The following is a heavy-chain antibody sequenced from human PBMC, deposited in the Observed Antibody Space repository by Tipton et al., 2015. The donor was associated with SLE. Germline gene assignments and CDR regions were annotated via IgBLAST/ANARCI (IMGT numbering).Heavy chain of an antibody. J-gene: IGHJ6*03. CDR3: ARGGLGYSYYYYMDV. D-gene: IGHD5-18*01. CDR1: GGSISSYY. CDR2: IYYSGST. V-gene: IGHV4-59*01. Sequence: TLSLTCTVSGGSISSYYWSWIRQPPGKGLEWIGYIYYSGSTNYNPSLKSRVTISVDTSKNQFSLKLSSVTAADTAVYYCARGGLGYSYYYYMDVWGKGTTVIVSS.